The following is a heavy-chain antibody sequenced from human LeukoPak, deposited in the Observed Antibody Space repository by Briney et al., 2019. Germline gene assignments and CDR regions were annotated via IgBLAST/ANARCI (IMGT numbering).Heavy chain of an antibody. CDR3: AKSTYYYDTFVNAFDI. V-gene: IGHV4-59*01. D-gene: IGHD3-22*01. CDR2: IYYSGST. CDR1: GGSFSNYF. Sequence: PSETLSLTCTVSGGSFSNYFRGWIRQPPGRGLEWIGYIYYSGSTNYNPSLKSRVTISVDTSKNQFSLKLSSVTAADTAVYYCAKSTYYYDTFVNAFDIWGQGTMVTVSS. J-gene: IGHJ3*02.